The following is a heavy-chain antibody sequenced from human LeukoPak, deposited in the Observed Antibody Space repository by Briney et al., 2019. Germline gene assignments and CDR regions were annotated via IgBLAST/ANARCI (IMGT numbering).Heavy chain of an antibody. V-gene: IGHV3-15*01. Sequence: MPGGSLRLSCAASGFTVSSAWMNWVRQTPGTGLEWVGLIKSKTDGGTTDYAAPVKGRFTISRDDSKNTLYLQMNSLKTEDTAVYYCTTFLNDPRDDYWGQGTLVTVSS. J-gene: IGHJ4*02. CDR1: GFTVSSAW. CDR2: IKSKTDGGTT. CDR3: TTFLNDPRDDY.